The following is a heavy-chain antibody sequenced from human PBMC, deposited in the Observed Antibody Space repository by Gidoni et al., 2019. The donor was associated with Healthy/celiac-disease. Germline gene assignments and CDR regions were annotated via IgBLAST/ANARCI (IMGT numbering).Heavy chain of an antibody. Sequence: QVQLHESGPGLLKPSETLSLTCTVSGYSISSGYYWGWIRQPPGKGLEWIGSIYDSGNTYYNPSLQSRVTISVDTSKNQFSLKLSSVTAADTAVYYCARTDVGANGIATSDDAFDIWGQGTMVTVSS. V-gene: IGHV4-38-2*02. J-gene: IGHJ3*02. D-gene: IGHD6-13*01. CDR1: GYSISSGYY. CDR3: ARTDVGANGIATSDDAFDI. CDR2: IYDSGNT.